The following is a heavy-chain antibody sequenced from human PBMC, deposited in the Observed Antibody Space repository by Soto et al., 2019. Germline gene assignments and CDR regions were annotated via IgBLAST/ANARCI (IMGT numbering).Heavy chain of an antibody. J-gene: IGHJ6*02. CDR2: VYYTGDT. CDR3: VRQGIDYLHGLVDV. D-gene: IGHD5-12*01. Sequence: QVQVQQSGPGLVKPSETLSLTCTVSSGPSRSHNWGWIRQPPGRGLEWIGYVYYTGDTSYNPSLKRRVPXSADTSTNHISLTLRSVTAADTAVYYCVRQGIDYLHGLVDVWGQGTTVSVSS. CDR1: SGPSRSHN. V-gene: IGHV4-59*08.